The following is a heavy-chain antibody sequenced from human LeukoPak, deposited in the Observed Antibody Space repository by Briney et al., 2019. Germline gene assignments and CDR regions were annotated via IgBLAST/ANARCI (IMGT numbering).Heavy chain of an antibody. CDR2: IGGSSGST. CDR3: GRANCSSTSCPDY. V-gene: IGHV3-23*01. CDR1: GFTFSSYA. Sequence: PGGSLRLSCAASGFTFSSYAMSWVRQAPGKGLEWVSAIGGSSGSTYYADSVKGRFTISRDNAKNSLYLQMNSLRAEDTAVYYCGRANCSSTSCPDYWGQGTLVTVSS. D-gene: IGHD2-2*01. J-gene: IGHJ4*02.